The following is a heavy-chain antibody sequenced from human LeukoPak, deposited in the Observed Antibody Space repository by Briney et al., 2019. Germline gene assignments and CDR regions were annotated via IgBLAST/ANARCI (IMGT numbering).Heavy chain of an antibody. V-gene: IGHV4-4*07. CDR2: IYTCGST. CDR1: GGSISSYY. Sequence: SETLSLTCTVPGGSISSYYWSWIRQPAGKGLERIGRIYTCGSTNYNPSLKSRVTISVDTSKNQFSLKLSSVTAADTAVYYCARDGAITIPMDVWGKGTTVTVSS. CDR3: ARDGAITIPMDV. D-gene: IGHD3-3*01. J-gene: IGHJ6*04.